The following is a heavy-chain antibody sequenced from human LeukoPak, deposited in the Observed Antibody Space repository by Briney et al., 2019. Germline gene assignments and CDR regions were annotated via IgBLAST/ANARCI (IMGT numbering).Heavy chain of an antibody. D-gene: IGHD6-13*01. CDR3: AKDRRGQLVRGSWFDP. Sequence: PGGSLRLSCAASGFTFSSYAMHWVRQAPGKGLEWVAVISYDGSNKYYADSVKGRFTISGDNSKNTLYLQMNSLRAEDMAVYYCAKDRRGQLVRGSWFDPWGQGTLVTVSS. J-gene: IGHJ5*02. CDR1: GFTFSSYA. CDR2: ISYDGSNK. V-gene: IGHV3-30-3*01.